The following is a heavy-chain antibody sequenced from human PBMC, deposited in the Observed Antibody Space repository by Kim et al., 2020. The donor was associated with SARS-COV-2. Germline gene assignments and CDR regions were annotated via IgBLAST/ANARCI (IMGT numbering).Heavy chain of an antibody. CDR1: GFTFSSYA. CDR2: ISGSGGST. CDR3: AKDQVVVPAATHGPVNYYYGMDV. Sequence: GGSLRLSCAASGFTFSSYAMSWVRQAPGKGLEWVSAISGSGGSTYYADSVKGRFTISRDNSKNTLYLQMNSLRAEDTAVYYCAKDQVVVPAATHGPVNYYYGMDVWGQGTTVTVSS. J-gene: IGHJ6*02. D-gene: IGHD2-2*01. V-gene: IGHV3-23*01.